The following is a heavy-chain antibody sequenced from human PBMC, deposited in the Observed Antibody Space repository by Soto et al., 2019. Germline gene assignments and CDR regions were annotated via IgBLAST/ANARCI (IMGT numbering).Heavy chain of an antibody. Sequence: GASVKVSCKASGYTFTSYDINWVRQATGQGLEWMGWMNPNSGNTGYAQKFQGRVTMTRNTSISTAYMELSSLRSEDTAVYYCARMGWVGNSSSPYYCYYYMDVWGKGTTVTVSS. CDR3: ARMGWVGNSSSPYYCYYYMDV. D-gene: IGHD6-13*01. CDR2: MNPNSGNT. CDR1: GYTFTSYD. V-gene: IGHV1-8*01. J-gene: IGHJ6*03.